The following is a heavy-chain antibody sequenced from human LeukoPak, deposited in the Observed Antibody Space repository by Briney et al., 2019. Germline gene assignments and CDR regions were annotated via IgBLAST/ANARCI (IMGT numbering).Heavy chain of an antibody. CDR1: GFTFSTYS. D-gene: IGHD3-9*01. CDR3: ARVDPFDY. V-gene: IGHV3-48*01. J-gene: IGHJ4*02. CDR2: ISTTSSTI. Sequence: GGSLRLSCAASGFTFSTYSMNWVRQAPGKGLEWVSFISTTSSTIYYADSVKGRFSISRDNAKNSLYLQMTGLRAEDTAIYYCARVDPFDYWGQGTLVIVSS.